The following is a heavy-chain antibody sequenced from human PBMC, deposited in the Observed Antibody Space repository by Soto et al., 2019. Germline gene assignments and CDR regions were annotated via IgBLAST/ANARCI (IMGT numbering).Heavy chain of an antibody. CDR2: INSDGSST. CDR3: ARGSVAAAGKFDY. D-gene: IGHD6-13*01. Sequence: EVQLVESGGGLVQPGGSLRLSCAASGFTFSSYWMHWVRQAPGKGLMWVSRINSDGSSTSYADSVKGRFTISRDNAKNTLYLQMNSLRAEDTAVYYCARGSVAAAGKFDYWGQGTLVTVSS. CDR1: GFTFSSYW. V-gene: IGHV3-74*01. J-gene: IGHJ4*02.